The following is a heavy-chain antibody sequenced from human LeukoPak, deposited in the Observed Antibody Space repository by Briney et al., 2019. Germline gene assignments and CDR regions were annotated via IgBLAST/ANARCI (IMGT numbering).Heavy chain of an antibody. D-gene: IGHD3/OR15-3a*01. CDR1: GFAFSSYE. CDR3: ARRTGLNAFDI. V-gene: IGHV3-48*03. CDR2: ISSSGSTI. Sequence: QPGGFLRLSCAASGFAFSSYEMNWVRQAPGKGLEWVSYISSSGSTIYYADSVKGRFTISRDNAKNSLYLQMNSLRAEDTAVYYCARRTGLNAFDIWGQGTMVTVSS. J-gene: IGHJ3*02.